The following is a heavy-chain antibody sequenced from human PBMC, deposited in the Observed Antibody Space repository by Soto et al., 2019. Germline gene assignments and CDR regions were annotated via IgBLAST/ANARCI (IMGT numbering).Heavy chain of an antibody. CDR1: GFAFRSHW. Sequence: GGSLRLSCGASGFAFRSHWMSWVRQAPGKGLEWVANINQDGSQKYYVDSVKGRFTISRDNAKNSLYLQMNSLRAEDTAVYYCARDHIAPTILFDSWAQRTLVTVSS. V-gene: IGHV3-7*01. J-gene: IGHJ4*02. CDR3: ARDHIAPTILFDS. D-gene: IGHD5-12*01. CDR2: INQDGSQK.